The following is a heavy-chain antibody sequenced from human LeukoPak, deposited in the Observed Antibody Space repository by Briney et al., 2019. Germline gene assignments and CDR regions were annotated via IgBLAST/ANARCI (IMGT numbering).Heavy chain of an antibody. CDR3: ARYASGSYFDY. CDR1: GDSISISSYY. D-gene: IGHD1-26*01. J-gene: IGHJ4*02. Sequence: SETLSLTCTVSGDSISISSYYWGWIRQPLAKGLERIGSIYYSGSSFYNPSIKRRVSISVETSKTAFYLKLSSVTAGVTVVYYCARYASGSYFDYWGQGTMVTVSS. V-gene: IGHV4-39*01. CDR2: IYYSGSS.